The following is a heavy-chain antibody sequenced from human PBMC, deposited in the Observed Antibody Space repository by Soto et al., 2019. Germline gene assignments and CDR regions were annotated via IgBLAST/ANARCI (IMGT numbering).Heavy chain of an antibody. CDR2: IIPIFGTA. V-gene: IGHV1-69*06. D-gene: IGHD2-2*01. CDR3: AREKTRNIVVVPGAVLGMDV. Sequence: GASVKVSCKASGGTFSSYAISWVRQAPGQGLEWMGGIIPIFGTANYAQKLQGRVTITADKSTSTAYMELSSLRSEDTAVYYCAREKTRNIVVVPGAVLGMDVWGQGTTVTVSS. CDR1: GGTFSSYA. J-gene: IGHJ6*02.